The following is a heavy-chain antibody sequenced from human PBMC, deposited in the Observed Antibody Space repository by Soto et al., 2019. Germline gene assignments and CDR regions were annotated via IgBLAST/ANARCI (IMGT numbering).Heavy chain of an antibody. J-gene: IGHJ4*02. CDR3: AKSIWDTSGCKTDY. CDR1: GDSISSLY. V-gene: IGHV4-59*01. CDR2: IYYRGII. Sequence: QVQLQESGPGLVKPSETLSLTCTVSGDSISSLYWCWIGQPPGKGLEWIGYIYYRGIINYNHSLKSRVTISVDSSKNQFSLRMSSVSAADTAVYYCAKSIWDTSGCKTDYWGQGTLVTVSS. D-gene: IGHD6-19*01.